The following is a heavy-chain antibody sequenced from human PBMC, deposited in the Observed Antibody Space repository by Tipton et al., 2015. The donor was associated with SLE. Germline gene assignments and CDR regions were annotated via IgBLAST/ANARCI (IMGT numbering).Heavy chain of an antibody. D-gene: IGHD4-17*01. CDR3: ASWGGDYAY. CDR2: IYYSGNT. J-gene: IGHJ4*02. CDR1: GTSISSQN. Sequence: TLSLTCTVSGTSISSQNWSWIRQSPGKGLEWIGYIYYSGNTNYNPSFKSRVTISVGTSKNQFSLKLNSVVAADTALYYCASWGGDYAYWGQGILVTVSS. V-gene: IGHV4-59*11.